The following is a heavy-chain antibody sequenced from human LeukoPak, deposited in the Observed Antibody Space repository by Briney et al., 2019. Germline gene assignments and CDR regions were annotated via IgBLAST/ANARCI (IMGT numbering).Heavy chain of an antibody. CDR3: ARGLYFYSYYMDV. CDR2: IIPIFGTA. V-gene: IGHV1-69*05. CDR1: GGTFSSYA. Sequence: WASVKVSCTASGGTFSSYAISWVRQAPGQGLEWMGGIIPIFGTANYAQKFQGRVTITTDESTSTAYIELSSLISEDTAVYYCARGLYFYSYYMDVWGKGTTVTVSS. J-gene: IGHJ6*03.